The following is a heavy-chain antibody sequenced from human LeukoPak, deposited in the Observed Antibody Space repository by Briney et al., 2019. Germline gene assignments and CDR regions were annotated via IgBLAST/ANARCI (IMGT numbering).Heavy chain of an antibody. J-gene: IGHJ6*02. D-gene: IGHD4-23*01. CDR2: INPNSGGT. CDR3: ARVSLGTTVVTPESSYYYYGMDV. V-gene: IGHV1-2*02. CDR1: GYTFTGYY. Sequence: ASVKVSCKASGYTFTGYYMHWVRQAPGQGPEWMGWINPNSGGTNYAQKFQGRVTMTRDTSISTAYMELSRLRSDDTAVYYCARVSLGTTVVTPESSYYYYGMDVWGQGTTVTVSS.